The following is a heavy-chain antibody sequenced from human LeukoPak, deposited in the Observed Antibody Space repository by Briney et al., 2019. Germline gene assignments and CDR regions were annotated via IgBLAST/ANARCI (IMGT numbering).Heavy chain of an antibody. V-gene: IGHV1-2*02. CDR3: AREGKYSSSLDY. CDR2: INPDSGGT. D-gene: IGHD6-13*01. CDR1: GYTFTGYY. J-gene: IGHJ4*02. Sequence: ASVKVSCKASGYTFTGYYMHWVRQAPGQGLEWMGWINPDSGGTKYAQKFQGRVTVSRDTSSSTVYMELSRLTFDDTAVYYCAREGKYSSSLDYWGQGTLVTVSS.